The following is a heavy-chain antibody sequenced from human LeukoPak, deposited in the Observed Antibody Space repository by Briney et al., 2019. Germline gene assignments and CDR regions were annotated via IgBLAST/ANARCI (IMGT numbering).Heavy chain of an antibody. V-gene: IGHV4-59*01. Sequence: SETLSLTCTVSVGSISSYYWSWIRQPPWKGLEWIGYIYYSGSTNYNPSLKSRVTISVDTSKNQFSLKLSSVTAADTAVYYCAGSQVWGSYRADYWGQGTLVTVSS. CDR1: VGSISSYY. J-gene: IGHJ4*02. CDR3: AGSQVWGSYRADY. D-gene: IGHD3-16*02. CDR2: IYYSGST.